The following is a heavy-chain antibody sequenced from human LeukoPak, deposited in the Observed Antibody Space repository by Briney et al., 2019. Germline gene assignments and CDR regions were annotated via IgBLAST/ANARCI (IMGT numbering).Heavy chain of an antibody. CDR1: GITFSNAL. J-gene: IGHJ5*02. CDR2: IKSKTDSGTT. Sequence: PGGSLRLSCAASGITFSNALMTWVRQAPGKGLEWVGHIKSKTDSGTTDYAAPVKGRFTISRDDSTNTLLLQMNGLKTEDTGVYYCTTEESCSGGSCYSYGWFDPWGQGTLVTVSS. D-gene: IGHD2-15*01. V-gene: IGHV3-15*01. CDR3: TTEESCSGGSCYSYGWFDP.